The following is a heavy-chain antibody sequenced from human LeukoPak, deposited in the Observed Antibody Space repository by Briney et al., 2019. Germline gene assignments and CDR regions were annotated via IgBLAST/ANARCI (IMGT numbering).Heavy chain of an antibody. D-gene: IGHD3-16*01. J-gene: IGHJ4*02. CDR3: VRFMRGTIGGDN. CDR2: INGSGGRI. V-gene: IGHV3-23*01. CDR1: GFTFSSYA. Sequence: GGSLRLSCAASGFTFSSYAMSWVRQAPGKGLEWVSAINGSGGRIYYADSVKGRFTISRDNSKSTLYLQMNNLKAEDTAMYYCVRFMRGTIGGDNWGQGTLVTVSA.